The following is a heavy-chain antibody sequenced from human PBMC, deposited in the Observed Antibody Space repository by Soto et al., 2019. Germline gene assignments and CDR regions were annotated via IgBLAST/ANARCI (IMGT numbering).Heavy chain of an antibody. Sequence: SVKVSCKASGFTFTRSAVQWVRQARGQRLEWIGWIVVDSGNTIYAQKFRERVTITRDMSTSTTYMELSSLRSEDTAVYYCAAVGTPPGYYYGMDVWGQGTTVTVS. J-gene: IGHJ6*02. D-gene: IGHD2-15*01. CDR2: IVVDSGNT. CDR3: AAVGTPPGYYYGMDV. V-gene: IGHV1-58*01. CDR1: GFTFTRSA.